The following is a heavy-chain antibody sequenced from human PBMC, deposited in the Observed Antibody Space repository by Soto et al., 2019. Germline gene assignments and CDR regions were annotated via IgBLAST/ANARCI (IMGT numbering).Heavy chain of an antibody. CDR1: GFSFSDYA. D-gene: IGHD6-25*01. CDR2: ISESGGST. V-gene: IGHV3-23*01. J-gene: IGHJ4*02. Sequence: GASLRLSCAASGFSFSDYALSWVLQVPGKGLEWVSVISESGGSTHYADSVRGRFTVSRDNSKNSLSLRMNSLRDEYTAVNFCAKRSPVSSGGYSPMFDYWGQGALVTVS. CDR3: AKRSPVSSGGYSPMFDY.